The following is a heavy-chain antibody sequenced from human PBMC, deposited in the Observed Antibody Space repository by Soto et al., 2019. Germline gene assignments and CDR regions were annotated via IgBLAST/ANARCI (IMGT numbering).Heavy chain of an antibody. D-gene: IGHD2-21*01. Sequence: GGSLRLSCAASGFTFSSYAMSWVRQAPGKGLEWVSAISGSGGSTYYADSVKGRFTISRDNSKNTLYLQMNSLRAEDTAVYYCAKESYCGGDCHNYFDYWGQGTLVTVSS. CDR3: AKESYCGGDCHNYFDY. CDR1: GFTFSSYA. V-gene: IGHV3-23*01. J-gene: IGHJ4*02. CDR2: ISGSGGST.